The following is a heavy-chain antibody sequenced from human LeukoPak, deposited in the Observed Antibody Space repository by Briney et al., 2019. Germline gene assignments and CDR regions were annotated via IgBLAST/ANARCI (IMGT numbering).Heavy chain of an antibody. CDR3: ATEDTAMAPGY. V-gene: IGHV4-59*05. CDR1: GGSISSYY. Sequence: SETLSLTCTVSGGSISSYYWSWIRQPPGKGLEWIGSIYYSGSTYYNPSLKSRVTISVDTSKNQFSLELSSVTAADTAVYYCATEDTAMAPGYWGQGTLVTVSS. D-gene: IGHD5-18*01. J-gene: IGHJ4*02. CDR2: IYYSGST.